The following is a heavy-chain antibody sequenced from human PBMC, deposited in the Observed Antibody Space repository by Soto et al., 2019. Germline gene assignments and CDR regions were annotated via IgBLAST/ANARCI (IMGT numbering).Heavy chain of an antibody. CDR1: GFTFSGSA. V-gene: IGHV3-73*01. Sequence: GGSLRRSXAASGFTFSGSAMHWVSQASGKGLEWVGRIRSKANSYATAYAASVKGRFTISRDDSKNTAYLQMNSLKTEDTAVYYCTSPPVLPYCGGDCPSLYYYGMDVWGQGTTVTVSS. D-gene: IGHD2-21*02. CDR2: IRSKANSYAT. J-gene: IGHJ6*02. CDR3: TSPPVLPYCGGDCPSLYYYGMDV.